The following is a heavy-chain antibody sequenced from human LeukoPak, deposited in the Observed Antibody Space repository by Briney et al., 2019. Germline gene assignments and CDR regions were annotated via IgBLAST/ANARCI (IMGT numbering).Heavy chain of an antibody. D-gene: IGHD4-17*01. CDR1: GYTFTNYW. J-gene: IGHJ4*02. CDR3: ARGDYGDFRVFYTLFDY. CDR2: MYPGDSDT. Sequence: GESLKISCRGSGYTFTNYWIGWVRQMPGKGLEWMGIMYPGDSDTRYSPSFQGQVTISADKSISTAYLQWSSLKASDTAMYYCARGDYGDFRVFYTLFDYWGQGTLVTVSS. V-gene: IGHV5-51*01.